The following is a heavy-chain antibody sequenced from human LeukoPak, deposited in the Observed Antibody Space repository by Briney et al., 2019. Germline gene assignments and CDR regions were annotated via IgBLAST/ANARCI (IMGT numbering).Heavy chain of an antibody. V-gene: IGHV4-61*02. Sequence: PSQTLSLTCTVSGGSISSGSYYWSWIRQPAGKGLEWIGRIYTSGSTNYNPSLKSRVTISVDTSKNQFSLKLTSVTAADTAVYYCARHGGELDSSGYLLDSWGQGTLVIVSS. J-gene: IGHJ4*02. CDR2: IYTSGST. CDR1: GGSISSGSYY. D-gene: IGHD3-22*01. CDR3: ARHGGELDSSGYLLDS.